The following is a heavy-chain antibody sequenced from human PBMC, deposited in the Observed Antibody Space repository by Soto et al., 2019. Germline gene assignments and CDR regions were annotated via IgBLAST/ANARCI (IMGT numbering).Heavy chain of an antibody. V-gene: IGHV4-59*08. Sequence: SETLSLTCTVSGCSISSYCWSWVRQPPGKGLEWIGYIYYSGSTNYNPSLKSRVTISVDTSKNQFSLKLSSVTAADTAVYYCARHVFPTTVTSSYYMYVCGKETTVIVSS. CDR3: ARHVFPTTVTSSYYMYV. J-gene: IGHJ6*03. CDR1: GCSISSYC. CDR2: IYYSGST. D-gene: IGHD4-17*01.